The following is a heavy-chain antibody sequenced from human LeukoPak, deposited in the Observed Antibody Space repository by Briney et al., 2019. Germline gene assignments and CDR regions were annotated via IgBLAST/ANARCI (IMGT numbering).Heavy chain of an antibody. Sequence: GGSLRLSCATSGFIFGNYWMHRVRQAPGKGLVWVSRINNDGSSTTYADSVKGRFTISRDNARNTLYLQMNSLRAEDTAVYYCARDGISCSGGHCYFASWGQGTLVTVSS. V-gene: IGHV3-74*01. CDR1: GFIFGNYW. D-gene: IGHD2-15*01. J-gene: IGHJ4*02. CDR2: INNDGSST. CDR3: ARDGISCSGGHCYFAS.